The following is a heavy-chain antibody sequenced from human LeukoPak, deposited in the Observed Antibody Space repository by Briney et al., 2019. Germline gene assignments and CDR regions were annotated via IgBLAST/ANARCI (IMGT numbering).Heavy chain of an antibody. J-gene: IGHJ4*02. CDR1: GGSFSGYY. CDR2: INHSGST. V-gene: IGHV4-34*01. Sequence: SETLSRTCALYGGSFSGYYWSWIRQPPGKGLEWIGEINHSGSTNYNPSLKSRVTISVDTSKKQFSLKLSSVTAADTAVYYCARHYYGSGSYYKTAGFDYWGQGTLVTVSS. D-gene: IGHD3-10*01. CDR3: ARHYYGSGSYYKTAGFDY.